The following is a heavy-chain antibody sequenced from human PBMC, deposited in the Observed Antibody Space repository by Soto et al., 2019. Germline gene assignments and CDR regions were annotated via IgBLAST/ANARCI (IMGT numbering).Heavy chain of an antibody. CDR1: GFTVSSNY. Sequence: GSLRLSCAASGFTVSSNYMSWVRQAPGKGLEWVSVIYSGGSTYYADSVKGRFTISRDNSKNTLYLQMNSLRAEDTAVYYCARAAANGHYYYYYGMDVWGQGTTVTVSS. CDR2: IYSGGST. V-gene: IGHV3-66*01. J-gene: IGHJ6*02. D-gene: IGHD2-8*01. CDR3: ARAAANGHYYYYYGMDV.